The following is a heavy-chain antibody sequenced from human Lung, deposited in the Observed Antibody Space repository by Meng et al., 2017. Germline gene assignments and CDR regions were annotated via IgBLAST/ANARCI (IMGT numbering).Heavy chain of an antibody. CDR3: ARGPTTMAHDFDY. CDR2: INHSGST. J-gene: IGHJ4*02. D-gene: IGHD4-11*01. V-gene: IGHV4-34*01. CDR1: GGSFSDYY. Sequence: QGQLQQWRAGLLKPSEPLSLTCVVSGGSFSDYYWSWIRQPPGKGLEWIGEINHSGSTNYNPSLESRATISVDTSQNNLSLKLSSVTAADSAVYYCARGPTTMAHDFDYWGQGTLVTVSS.